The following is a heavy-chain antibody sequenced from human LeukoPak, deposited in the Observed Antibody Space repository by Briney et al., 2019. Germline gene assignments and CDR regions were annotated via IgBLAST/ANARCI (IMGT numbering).Heavy chain of an antibody. V-gene: IGHV4-34*01. Sequence: SETLSLTCTVSGGSISSYYWSWIRQPPGKGLEWIGEINHSGSTNYNPSLKSRVTISVDTSKNQFSLKLSSVTAADTAVYYCARGGRSGFWSGYYHFDYWGQGTLVTVSS. CDR3: ARGGRSGFWSGYYHFDY. CDR2: INHSGST. J-gene: IGHJ4*02. CDR1: GGSISSYY. D-gene: IGHD3-3*01.